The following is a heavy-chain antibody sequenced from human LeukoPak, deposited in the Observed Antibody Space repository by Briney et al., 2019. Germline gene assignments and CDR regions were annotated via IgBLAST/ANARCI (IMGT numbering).Heavy chain of an antibody. D-gene: IGHD6-19*01. CDR2: ISAYNGNT. V-gene: IGHV1-18*01. CDR3: ARGSSEVGSGWYGDY. J-gene: IGHJ4*02. CDR1: GYTFTSYG. Sequence: GASVKVSCKASGYTFTSYGISRVRQAPGQGLEWMGWISAYNGNTNYAQKLQGRVTMTTDTSTSTAYMELRSLRSDDTAVYYCARGSSEVGSGWYGDYWGQGTLVTVSS.